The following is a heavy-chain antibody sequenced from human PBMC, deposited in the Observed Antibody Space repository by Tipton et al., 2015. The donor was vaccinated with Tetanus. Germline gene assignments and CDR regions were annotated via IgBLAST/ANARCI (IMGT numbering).Heavy chain of an antibody. CDR3: ARMQRYGMDV. CDR1: GGSISSYY. Sequence: TLSLTCTVSGGSISSYYWSWIRQPPGKGLEWIGYIYYSESTNYNPSLKSRLTMSVDTSKNQFSLRLNSVTAADTAVYYCARMQRYGMDVWGQGTTVTVSS. CDR2: IYYSEST. J-gene: IGHJ6*02. V-gene: IGHV4-59*12. D-gene: IGHD6-25*01.